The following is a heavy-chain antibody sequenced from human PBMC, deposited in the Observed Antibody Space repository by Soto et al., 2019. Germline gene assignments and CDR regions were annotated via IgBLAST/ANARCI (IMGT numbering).Heavy chain of an antibody. CDR1: GGSFSGYY. Sequence: SETLSLTCAVYGGSFSGYYWSWIRQPPGKGLEWIGEINHSGSTNYNPSLKSRVTISVDTSKNQFSLKLSSVTAADTAVYYCARGWGKQQLVYYYYYGMDVWGQGTKVTVSS. D-gene: IGHD6-13*01. CDR3: ARGWGKQQLVYYYYYGMDV. CDR2: INHSGST. J-gene: IGHJ6*02. V-gene: IGHV4-34*01.